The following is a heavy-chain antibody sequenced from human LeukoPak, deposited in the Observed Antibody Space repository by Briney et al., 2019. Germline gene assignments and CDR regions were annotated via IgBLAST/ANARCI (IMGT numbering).Heavy chain of an antibody. Sequence: SETLSLTCTVSGGTISGHYWSWIRQPPGKGLEWIGYIFYSGTTSYNPSLKSRVTVSVDTSKNQFSLKLSSVTAADTAVYYCARDRADDYGDYVNNWFDPWGQGTLVTVSS. V-gene: IGHV4-59*11. CDR3: ARDRADDYGDYVNNWFDP. D-gene: IGHD4-17*01. J-gene: IGHJ5*02. CDR1: GGTISGHY. CDR2: IFYSGTT.